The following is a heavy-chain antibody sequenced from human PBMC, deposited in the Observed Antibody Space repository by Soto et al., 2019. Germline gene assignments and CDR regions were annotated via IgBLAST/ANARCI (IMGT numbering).Heavy chain of an antibody. CDR1: GYSFTSYC. V-gene: IGHV5-10-1*01. Sequence: GESLKISCKGSGYSFTSYCISWERQMPGKGLEWMGRIDPRYSYTNYSQSFQGHVIISADKTFSTAYLQWRSLKASDTATYYCAHRRTSGSGSYSFGYWGQGTLVTVSS. J-gene: IGHJ4*02. CDR3: AHRRTSGSGSYSFGY. CDR2: IDPRYSYT. D-gene: IGHD3-10*01.